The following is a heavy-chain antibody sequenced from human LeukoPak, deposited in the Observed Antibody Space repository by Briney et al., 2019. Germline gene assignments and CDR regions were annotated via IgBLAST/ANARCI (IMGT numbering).Heavy chain of an antibody. CDR2: ISSNGGST. CDR3: AKGNSTLLWFGELKSPDYYYYGMDV. Sequence: GGSLRLSCSASGFTFSSYAMHWVRQAPGKGLEYVSAISSNGGSTYYADSVKGRFTISRDNSKNTLYLQMNSLRAEDTAVYYCAKGNSTLLWFGELKSPDYYYYGMDVWGQGTTVTVSS. V-gene: IGHV3-64*04. J-gene: IGHJ6*02. CDR1: GFTFSSYA. D-gene: IGHD3-10*01.